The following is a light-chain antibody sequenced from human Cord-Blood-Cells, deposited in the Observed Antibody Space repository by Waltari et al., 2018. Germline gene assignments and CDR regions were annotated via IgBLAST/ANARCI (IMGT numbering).Light chain of an antibody. CDR2: EGS. CDR3: CSYAGYV. V-gene: IGLV2-23*01. CDR1: SSDVGSYNL. J-gene: IGLJ1*01. Sequence: QSALTQPASVSGSPGRSITISCTGTSSDVGSYNLVSWYQQHPGKAPKLMIYEGSKRPSGVSNRFSGSKSGNTASLTISGLQAEDEADYYCCSYAGYVFGTGTKVTVL.